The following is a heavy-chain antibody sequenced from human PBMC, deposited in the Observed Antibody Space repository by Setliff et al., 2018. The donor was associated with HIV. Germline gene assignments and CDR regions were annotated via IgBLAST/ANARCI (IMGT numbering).Heavy chain of an antibody. J-gene: IGHJ6*02. V-gene: IGHV4-61*09. Sequence: PSETLSLTCTVSGGSISSGSYYWSWIRQPAGKGLEWIGHIYTSGSTNYNPSLKSRVTMSVDTSKNQFSLKLSSVTAADTAVYYCAREGGYFDWLLYYYYYGMDVWGQGTTVTSP. CDR2: IYTSGST. D-gene: IGHD3-9*01. CDR1: GGSISSGSYY. CDR3: AREGGYFDWLLYYYYYGMDV.